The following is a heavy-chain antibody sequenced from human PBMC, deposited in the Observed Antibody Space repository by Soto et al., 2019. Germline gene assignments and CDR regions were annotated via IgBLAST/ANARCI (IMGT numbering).Heavy chain of an antibody. Sequence: GASVKVSCKASGYTFTTFGLIWVRQAPGQGLEWMGWISAYSGNTNYAQNLQGRVTVTTDASTSTAYLELRSLTSDDTAVYYCARPLDYYFYAMDVWGQGTTVTVSS. J-gene: IGHJ6*02. V-gene: IGHV1-18*01. CDR3: ARPLDYYFYAMDV. CDR2: ISAYSGNT. CDR1: GYTFTTFG.